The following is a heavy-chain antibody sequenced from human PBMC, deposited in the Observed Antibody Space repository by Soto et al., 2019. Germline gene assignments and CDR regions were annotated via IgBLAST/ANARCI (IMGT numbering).Heavy chain of an antibody. CDR3: AREGSYSAYNFAHGIQLWSFDF. J-gene: IGHJ4*02. CDR1: GGSSNTFY. D-gene: IGHD5-12*01. CDR2: IFSSGST. Sequence: SETLSLTCTVSGGSSNTFYWSWVRQPAGKGLEWIGRIFSSGSTSFNPSLESRVAMSVDTSKNHFSLNLSSVTAADMAVYYCAREGSYSAYNFAHGIQLWSFDFWGQGALVTVSS. V-gene: IGHV4-4*07.